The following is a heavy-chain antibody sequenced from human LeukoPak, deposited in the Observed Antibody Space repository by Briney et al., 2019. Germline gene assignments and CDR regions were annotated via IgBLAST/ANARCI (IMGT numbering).Heavy chain of an antibody. D-gene: IGHD4-11*01. CDR2: INPNSGGT. CDR3: AREDYNNYREIDY. Sequence: ASVKVSCKASGYGFTSYAISWVRQAPGQGLEWMGWINPNSGGTNYAQKFQGRVTMTSDTSISTAYMELIRLSSDDTAVYYCAREDYNNYREIDYWGQGTLVAVSS. V-gene: IGHV1-2*02. CDR1: GYGFTSYA. J-gene: IGHJ4*02.